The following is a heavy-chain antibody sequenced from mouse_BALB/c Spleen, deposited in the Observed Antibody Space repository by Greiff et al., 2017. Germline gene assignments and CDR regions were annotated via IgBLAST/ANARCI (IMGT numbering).Heavy chain of an antibody. CDR2: ISSGGSYT. CDR3: ARRSYSRGYFDV. J-gene: IGHJ1*01. Sequence: EVMLVESGGGLVKPGGSLKLSCAASGFTFSSYAMSWVRQSPEKRLEWVAEISSGGSYTYYPDTVTGRFTISRDNAKNTLYLEMSSLRSEDTAMYYCARRSYSRGYFDVWGAGTTVTVSS. CDR1: GFTFSSYA. V-gene: IGHV5-9-4*01. D-gene: IGHD2-12*01.